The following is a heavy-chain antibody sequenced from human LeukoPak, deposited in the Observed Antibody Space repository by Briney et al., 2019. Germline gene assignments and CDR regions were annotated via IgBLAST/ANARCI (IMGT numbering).Heavy chain of an antibody. V-gene: IGHV4-30-2*01. CDR3: ARTSVAARRANTFDI. CDR2: IYHSGSL. J-gene: IGHJ3*02. D-gene: IGHD6-6*01. CDR1: GGSISSGGYS. Sequence: SEALSLTCAVSGGSISSGGYSWSWIRRPPGKGLEWIGYIYHSGSLYYNPSLRGRVTISLDTSKNQFSLKLTSVTAADTAVYHCARTSVAARRANTFDIWGQGTMVTVSS.